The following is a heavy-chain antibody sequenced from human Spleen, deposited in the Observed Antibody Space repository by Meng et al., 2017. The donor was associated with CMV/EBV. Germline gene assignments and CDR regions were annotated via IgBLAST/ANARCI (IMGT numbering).Heavy chain of an antibody. D-gene: IGHD1-26*01. CDR3: ARYLLGRYQVGATGFDY. J-gene: IGHJ4*02. Sequence: GGSLRLSCAASGFTFSSYAMSWVRQAPGKGLEWVSAISGSGGSTYYADSVKGRFTISRDNAKNSLYLQMNSLRAEDTAVYYCARYLLGRYQVGATGFDYWGQGTLVTVSS. CDR1: GFTFSSYA. CDR2: ISGSGGST. V-gene: IGHV3-23*01.